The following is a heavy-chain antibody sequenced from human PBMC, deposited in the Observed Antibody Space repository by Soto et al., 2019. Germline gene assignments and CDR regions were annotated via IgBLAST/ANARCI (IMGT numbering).Heavy chain of an antibody. J-gene: IGHJ4*02. CDR1: VYNVRRFW. D-gene: IGHD4-4*01. Sequence: SESLTISCEPRVYNVRRFWFCWVRQMPGKGLEWMGIIFPRDSDTKYRPSFQGQVTISADKSISTAYLQWSSLKASDTAMYYCATPYSNFDYWGQGTPVTV. CDR2: IFPRDSDT. V-gene: IGHV5-51*01. CDR3: ATPYSNFDY.